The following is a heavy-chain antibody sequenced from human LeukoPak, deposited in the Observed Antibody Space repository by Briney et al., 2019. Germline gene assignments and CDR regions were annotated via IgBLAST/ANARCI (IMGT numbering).Heavy chain of an antibody. CDR2: ISPYNGDT. CDR3: ARDSRAYTFPFDY. Sequence: ASVKVSCKTPGYTFTSYAVGWVRQAPGQGLEWMGWISPYNGDTKYAQNVQGRLTLTTDTSTRTVYMELRSLRSDDTAVYYCARDSRAYTFPFDYWGQGTLVTVSS. J-gene: IGHJ4*02. D-gene: IGHD2/OR15-2a*01. CDR1: GYTFTSYA. V-gene: IGHV1-18*04.